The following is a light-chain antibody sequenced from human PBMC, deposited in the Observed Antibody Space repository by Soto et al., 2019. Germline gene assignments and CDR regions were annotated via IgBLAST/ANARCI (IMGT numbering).Light chain of an antibody. CDR3: SSYTSISTYV. CDR2: EVS. J-gene: IGLJ1*01. V-gene: IGLV2-14*01. Sequence: QSALTQPASVSGSPGQSITIACTGTSSDLGAYNFVSWYQHHPGKVPKLMIYEVSNRPSGVSNRFSGSTSGNTASLTISGLQAEDEADYYCSSYTSISTYVFGTGTKLTVL. CDR1: SSDLGAYNF.